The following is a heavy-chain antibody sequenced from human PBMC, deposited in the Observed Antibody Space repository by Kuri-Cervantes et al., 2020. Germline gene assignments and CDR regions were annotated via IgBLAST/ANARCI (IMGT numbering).Heavy chain of an antibody. CDR3: ARDARVYSSGGYFDDY. CDR2: ISAYNGNT. D-gene: IGHD6-19*01. J-gene: IGHJ4*02. CDR1: GYTFTSYG. V-gene: IGHV1-18*01. Sequence: ASVKVSCKASGYTFTSYGISWVRQAPGQGLEWMGWISAYNGNTNYAQKLQGRVTMTTDTSTSTAYMELKSLRTDDTAVYYCARDARVYSSGGYFDDYWGQGTLVTVSS.